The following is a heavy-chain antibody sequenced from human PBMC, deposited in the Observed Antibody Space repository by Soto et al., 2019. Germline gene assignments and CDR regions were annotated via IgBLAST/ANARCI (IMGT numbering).Heavy chain of an antibody. Sequence: LSLTSPISGDTVCNNRAACHWIGHSPSRGLEWLGRTYYRSKWYNDYAGSVKSRITINPDTSKYQFSLQLNSVTPEDTAVYYCGRETLELGFIFGNWGQGTLVTASS. J-gene: IGHJ4*02. CDR2: TYYRSKWYN. D-gene: IGHD1-7*01. CDR3: GRETLELGFIFGN. V-gene: IGHV6-1*01. CDR1: GDTVCNNRAA.